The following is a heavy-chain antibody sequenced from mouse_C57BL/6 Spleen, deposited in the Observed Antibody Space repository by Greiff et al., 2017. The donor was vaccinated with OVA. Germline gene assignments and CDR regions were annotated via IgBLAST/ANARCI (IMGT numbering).Heavy chain of an antibody. CDR1: GYTFTDHT. J-gene: IGHJ3*01. V-gene: IGHV1-78*01. CDR2: IYPRDGST. D-gene: IGHD2-3*01. CDR3: ARRYDGYHFFAY. Sequence: QVQLKQSDAELVKPGASVKISCKVSGYTFTDHTIHWLKQRPEQGLEWIGYIYPRDGSTKYNEKFKGKATLTAYKSSSTAYMQLNSLTSEDSAVYICARRYDGYHFFAYWGQGTLVTVSA.